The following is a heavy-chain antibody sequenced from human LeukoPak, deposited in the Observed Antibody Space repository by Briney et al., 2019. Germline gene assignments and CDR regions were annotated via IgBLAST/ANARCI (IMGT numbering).Heavy chain of an antibody. CDR3: ARLYILTGPFVS. V-gene: IGHV3-23*01. D-gene: IGHD3-9*01. CDR1: GFTFSSYA. Sequence: GGSLRLSCAASGFTFSSYAMSWVRQAPGKGLEWVSVFSGSGGSTYYADSVKGRFTISRDNSKNTPYLQMNSLRAEDTAVYYCARLYILTGPFVSWGQGTLVTVSS. CDR2: FSGSGGST. J-gene: IGHJ4*02.